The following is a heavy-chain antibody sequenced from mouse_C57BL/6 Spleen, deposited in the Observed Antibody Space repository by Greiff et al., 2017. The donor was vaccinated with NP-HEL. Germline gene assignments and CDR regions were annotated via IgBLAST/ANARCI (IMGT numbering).Heavy chain of an antibody. Sequence: VQLVESGAELARPGASVKLSCKASGYTFTSYGISWVKQRTGQGLEWIGEIYPRSGNTYYNEKFKGKATLTADKSSSTAYMGLRSLTSEVSADYFCAKMGGWLLSPDYWGQGTTLTVSS. D-gene: IGHD2-3*01. CDR3: AKMGGWLLSPDY. J-gene: IGHJ2*01. CDR2: IYPRSGNT. CDR1: GYTFTSYG. V-gene: IGHV1-81*01.